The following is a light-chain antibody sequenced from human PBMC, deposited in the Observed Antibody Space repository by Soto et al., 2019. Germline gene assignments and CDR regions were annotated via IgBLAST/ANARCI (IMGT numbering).Light chain of an antibody. Sequence: QSVRTQPPSASGSPGQSVTISCTGTSSDVGGYNYVSWYQQHPGKAPKLMIYEVSKRPSGVPDRFSGSKSGNTASLTVSGLQAEDEADYYCSSYAGSNNFVFGTGT. CDR2: EVS. V-gene: IGLV2-8*01. CDR1: SSDVGGYNY. J-gene: IGLJ1*01. CDR3: SSYAGSNNFV.